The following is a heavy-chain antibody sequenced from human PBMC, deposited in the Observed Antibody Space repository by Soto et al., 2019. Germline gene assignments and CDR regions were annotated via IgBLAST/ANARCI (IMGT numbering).Heavy chain of an antibody. CDR3: AKDRGTMLAFYYCMDV. V-gene: IGHV3-30*18. CDR1: GFTLNNYR. J-gene: IGHJ6*02. CDR2: ISYDGTRE. D-gene: IGHD3-10*01. Sequence: QVQLVESGGGVVQPGRSLRLSCVASGFTLNNYRMHWVRQAPGKGLEWVAVISYDGTREYYADSVKGRFIISRDNSKKTLYLQMNSLRVEDTAVYYCAKDRGTMLAFYYCMDVWGHGTTVTASS.